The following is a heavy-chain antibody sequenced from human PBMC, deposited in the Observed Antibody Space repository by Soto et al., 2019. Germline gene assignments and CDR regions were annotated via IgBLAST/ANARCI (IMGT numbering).Heavy chain of an antibody. CDR1: GFTFSSYA. CDR2: ISGSGSNP. CDR3: ATPPSGSDRYGFHY. D-gene: IGHD2-21*02. J-gene: IGHJ4*02. Sequence: GGSLRLSCAASGFTFSSYAMSWVRQAPGQGLEWVSAISGSGSNPYYADSVKGRFTISRDNSKNTLYLQMNSLRAKDTALYYCATPPSGSDRYGFHYWGQGTLVTVSS. V-gene: IGHV3-23*01.